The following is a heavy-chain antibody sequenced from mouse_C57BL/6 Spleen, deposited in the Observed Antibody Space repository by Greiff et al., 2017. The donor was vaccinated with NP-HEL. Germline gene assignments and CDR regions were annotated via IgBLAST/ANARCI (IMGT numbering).Heavy chain of an antibody. Sequence: VKVVESGAELVRPGASVTLSCKASGYTFTDYEMHWVKQTPVHGLEWIGAIDPETGGTAYNQKFKGKAILTADKSSSTAYMELRSLTSEDSAVYYCTRGGARLQFAYWGQGTLVTVSA. CDR3: TRGGARLQFAY. D-gene: IGHD6-2*01. J-gene: IGHJ3*01. V-gene: IGHV1-15*01. CDR1: GYTFTDYE. CDR2: IDPETGGT.